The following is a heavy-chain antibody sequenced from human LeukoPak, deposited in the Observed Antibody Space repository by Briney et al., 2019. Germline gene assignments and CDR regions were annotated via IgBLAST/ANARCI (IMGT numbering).Heavy chain of an antibody. CDR3: ARDVLAAAGTEL. Sequence: PSETLSLTCTVSGGSISSYYWSWIRQPPGKGLEWIGYIYYSGSTNYNPSLTSRVTISVDTSKNQFSLKLSSVTAADTAVYYCARDVLAAAGTELWGQGTLVTVSS. CDR1: GGSISSYY. V-gene: IGHV4-59*01. D-gene: IGHD6-13*01. CDR2: IYYSGST. J-gene: IGHJ4*02.